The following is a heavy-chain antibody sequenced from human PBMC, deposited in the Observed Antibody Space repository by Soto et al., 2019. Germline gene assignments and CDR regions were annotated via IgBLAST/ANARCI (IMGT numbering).Heavy chain of an antibody. V-gene: IGHV1-3*01. D-gene: IGHD3-22*01. CDR3: ATSRSYYYDSSGYDATFDY. J-gene: IGHJ4*02. CDR1: GYTFTSYA. CDR2: INAGNGNT. Sequence: ASVKVSCKASGYTFTSYAMHWVRQAPGQRLEWMGWINAGNGNTKYSQKFQGRVTITRDTSASTAYMELSSLRSEDTAVYYCATSRSYYYDSSGYDATFDYWGQGTLVTVSS.